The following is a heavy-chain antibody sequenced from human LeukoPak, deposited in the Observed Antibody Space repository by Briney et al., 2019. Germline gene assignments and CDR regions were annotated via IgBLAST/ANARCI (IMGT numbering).Heavy chain of an antibody. D-gene: IGHD4-17*01. CDR1: GFTFSSYA. CDR2: ISSNGGST. CDR3: ARGRLRADWYFDL. J-gene: IGHJ2*01. Sequence: GGSLRLSCAASGFTFSSYAMHWVRQAPGKGLEYVSAISSNGGSTYYANSVKGRFTISRDNSKNTLYLQMGSLRAEDMAVYYCARGRLRADWYFDLWGRGTLVTVSS. V-gene: IGHV3-64*01.